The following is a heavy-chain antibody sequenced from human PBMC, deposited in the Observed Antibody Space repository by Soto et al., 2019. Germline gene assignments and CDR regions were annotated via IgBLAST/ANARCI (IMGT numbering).Heavy chain of an antibody. Sequence: EVQLVESGGGLVQPGRSLRLSCAASGFTFDDYAMHWVRQAPGKGLEWVSGISWNSGSIGYVDSVKGRFTISRDNAKNSLYLQMNSLRAEDTALYYCAKGDDAFDIWGQGTMVTVSS. V-gene: IGHV3-9*01. J-gene: IGHJ3*02. CDR2: ISWNSGSI. CDR1: GFTFDDYA. CDR3: AKGDDAFDI.